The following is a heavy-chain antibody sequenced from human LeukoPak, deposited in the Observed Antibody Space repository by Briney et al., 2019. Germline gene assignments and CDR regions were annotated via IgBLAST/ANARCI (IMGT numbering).Heavy chain of an antibody. J-gene: IGHJ5*02. V-gene: IGHV4-59*01. CDR2: IYYSGST. Sequence: SETLSLTCTVSGGSISSYYWSWIRQPPGKGLEWIGYIYYSGSTNYNPSLKSRVTISVDTSKNQFSLKLSSVTAADAAVYYCARDGPGWFDPWGQGTLVTVSS. CDR1: GGSISSYY. D-gene: IGHD3-10*01. CDR3: ARDGPGWFDP.